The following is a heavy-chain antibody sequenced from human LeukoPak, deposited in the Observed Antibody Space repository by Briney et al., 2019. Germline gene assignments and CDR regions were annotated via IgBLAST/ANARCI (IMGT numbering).Heavy chain of an antibody. Sequence: SETLSLTCTVSGDSLNSYYWSWIRQPPGEGLQWIGYIFYSGSSNYNASLRSRVAISVDTSKNQFSLKMTSVTAADTAVYYCAGRAASFFDYWGQGILVTVSS. D-gene: IGHD6-25*01. J-gene: IGHJ4*02. CDR3: AGRAASFFDY. CDR1: GDSLNSYY. CDR2: IFYSGSS. V-gene: IGHV4-59*01.